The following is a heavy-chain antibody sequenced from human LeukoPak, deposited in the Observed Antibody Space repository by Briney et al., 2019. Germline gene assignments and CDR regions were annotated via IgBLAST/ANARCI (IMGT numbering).Heavy chain of an antibody. V-gene: IGHV3-74*01. CDR2: INSDGSST. D-gene: IGHD6-25*01. CDR1: GFTFSSYW. J-gene: IGHJ4*02. Sequence: QPGGSLRLSCAVSGFTFSSYWMHWVRQAPGKGLVWVSRINSDGSSTNYADSVKGRFTISRDNAKNTLYLQMNSLRDEDTAVYYCARDFSPGQRFYFDYWGQGTLVTVSS. CDR3: ARDFSPGQRFYFDY.